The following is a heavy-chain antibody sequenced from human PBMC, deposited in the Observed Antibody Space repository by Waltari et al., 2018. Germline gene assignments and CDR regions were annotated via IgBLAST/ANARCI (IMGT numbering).Heavy chain of an antibody. D-gene: IGHD3-22*01. CDR1: GGSISSYY. CDR3: ARDGYYDSSGYYYGVY. Sequence: QVQLQESGPGLVKHSETLSLTCTVSGGSISSYYWRWIRQPAGKGLEWIGRIYTSGSTNYNPSLKSRVTMSVDTSKNQFSLKLSSVTAADTAVYYCARDGYYDSSGYYYGVYWGQGTLVTVSS. CDR2: IYTSGST. J-gene: IGHJ4*02. V-gene: IGHV4-4*07.